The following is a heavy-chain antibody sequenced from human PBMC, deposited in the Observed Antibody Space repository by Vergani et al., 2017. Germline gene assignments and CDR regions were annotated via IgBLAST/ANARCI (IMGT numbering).Heavy chain of an antibody. CDR3: AKDRYYYDSSGYWVY. J-gene: IGHJ4*02. CDR1: GFTFSSYG. CDR2: IRYDGSNK. V-gene: IGHV3-30*02. Sequence: QVQLVESGGGVVQPGGSLRLSCAASGFTFSSYGKHWVRQAPGKWLEWVAIIRYDGSNKYYADSVKGRFTISRDNSKNTLYLQMNSLRAEDTAVYYCAKDRYYYDSSGYWVYWGQGTLVTVSS. D-gene: IGHD3-22*01.